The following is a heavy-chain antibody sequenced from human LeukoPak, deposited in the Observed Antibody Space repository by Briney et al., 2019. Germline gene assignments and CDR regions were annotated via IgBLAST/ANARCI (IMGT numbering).Heavy chain of an antibody. Sequence: ASVKVSCKASGGTFSSYAISWVRQAPGQGLEWMGGIIPIFGTANYAQKFQGRVTITADKSTSTAYMELSSLRSEDTAVYYCASPLWFGELYYWGQGTLVTVSS. D-gene: IGHD3-10*01. CDR2: IIPIFGTA. CDR3: ASPLWFGELYY. V-gene: IGHV1-69*06. J-gene: IGHJ4*02. CDR1: GGTFSSYA.